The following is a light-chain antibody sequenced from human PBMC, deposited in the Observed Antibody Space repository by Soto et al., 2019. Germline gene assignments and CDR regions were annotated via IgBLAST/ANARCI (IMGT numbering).Light chain of an antibody. CDR1: QSLLHSNGYNY. Sequence: DIVMTQSPLSLPVTPGEPASISCRSSQSLLHSNGYNYLDWYLQKPGQSPQLLIYLGSNRASGVPDRFSGSRSGTDFTLTISRVEAEAVGVYYCMQALQIPPWTSGQGTKVEIK. CDR2: LGS. V-gene: IGKV2-28*01. J-gene: IGKJ1*01. CDR3: MQALQIPPWT.